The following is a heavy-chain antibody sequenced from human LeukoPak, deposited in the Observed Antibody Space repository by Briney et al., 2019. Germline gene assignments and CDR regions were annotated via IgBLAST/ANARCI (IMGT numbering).Heavy chain of an antibody. CDR3: ARGEQQLVFAFDY. J-gene: IGHJ4*02. CDR2: IWYDGSNK. D-gene: IGHD6-13*01. Sequence: GGSLRLSCAATGFIFSSYGMHWVRQAPGKGLEWGAVIWYDGSNKYYADSVKGRFTISRDNSKNTLYLQMNSLRAEDTAVYYCARGEQQLVFAFDYWGQGTLVTVSS. V-gene: IGHV3-33*01. CDR1: GFIFSSYG.